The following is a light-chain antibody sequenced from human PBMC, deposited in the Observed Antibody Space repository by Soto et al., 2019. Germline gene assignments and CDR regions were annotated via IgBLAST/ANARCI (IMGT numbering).Light chain of an antibody. Sequence: DIQMTQSPSTLSASVGDRVTITCRASQSISSWLAWYQQKPGKAPKLLIYDASSLESGVTSRFSGSGSGTEFTLTISSLQPDDFATYYCQQYNSYWWKFGQGTKVDIK. CDR2: DAS. CDR1: QSISSW. J-gene: IGKJ1*01. CDR3: QQYNSYWWK. V-gene: IGKV1-5*01.